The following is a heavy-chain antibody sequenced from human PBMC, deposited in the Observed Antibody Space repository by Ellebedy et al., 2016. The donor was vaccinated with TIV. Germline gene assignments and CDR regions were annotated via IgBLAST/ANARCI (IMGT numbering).Heavy chain of an antibody. CDR1: GGSISSNY. Sequence: MPSETLSLTCTVSGGSISSNYWDWIRQPPGKGLEWIGYIYNSVITNYNPSLKSRVTMSVDTSKRQLSLKLRSVTAAATAVYYCARRYRGSSYHYFDYWGQGTLVIVSS. J-gene: IGHJ4*02. CDR2: IYNSVIT. D-gene: IGHD1-26*01. CDR3: ARRYRGSSYHYFDY. V-gene: IGHV4-59*08.